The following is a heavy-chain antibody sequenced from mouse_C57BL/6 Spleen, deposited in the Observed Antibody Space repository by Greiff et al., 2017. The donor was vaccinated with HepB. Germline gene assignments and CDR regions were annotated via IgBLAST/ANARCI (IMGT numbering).Heavy chain of an antibody. V-gene: IGHV1-69*01. D-gene: IGHD2-12*01. CDR2: IDPSDSYT. Sequence: QVHVKQPGAELVMPGASVKLSCKASGYTFTSYWMHWVKQRPGQGLEWIGEIDPSDSYTNYNQKFKGKSTLTVDKSSSTAYMQLSSLTSEDSAVYYCARAARRSYAMDYWGQGTSVTVSS. CDR3: ARAARRSYAMDY. J-gene: IGHJ4*01. CDR1: GYTFTSYW.